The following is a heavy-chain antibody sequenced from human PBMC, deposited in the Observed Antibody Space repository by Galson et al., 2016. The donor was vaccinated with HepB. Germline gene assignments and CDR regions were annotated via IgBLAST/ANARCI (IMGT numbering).Heavy chain of an antibody. CDR2: IITMFGTT. J-gene: IGHJ4*02. CDR3: ARDLLATVTTNDY. Sequence: SVKVSCKASGGTFNSYTISWVRQAPGQGLEWMGGIITMFGTTNYAQKFQGRVTITADESTSTVYMEVKRLRSEDTAVYYCARDLLATVTTNDYWGPGTLVTVSS. CDR1: GGTFNSYT. D-gene: IGHD4-17*01. V-gene: IGHV1-69*13.